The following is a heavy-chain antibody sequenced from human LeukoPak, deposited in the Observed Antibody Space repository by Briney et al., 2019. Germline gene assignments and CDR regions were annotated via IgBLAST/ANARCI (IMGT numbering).Heavy chain of an antibody. CDR1: GGSISSSSYY. CDR2: IYHSGST. Sequence: KTSETLSLTCTVSGGSISSSSYYWGWIRQPPGKGLEWIGSIYHSGSTYYNPSLKSRVAISVDRSKNQFSLKLTSVTAADTAVYYCARGGLDYPPWVDSWGQGTLVTVSS. CDR3: ARGGLDYPPWVDS. V-gene: IGHV4-39*07. J-gene: IGHJ4*02. D-gene: IGHD4-11*01.